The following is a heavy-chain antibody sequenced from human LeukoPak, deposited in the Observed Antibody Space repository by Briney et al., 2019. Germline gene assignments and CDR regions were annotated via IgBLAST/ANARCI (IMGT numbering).Heavy chain of an antibody. J-gene: IGHJ4*02. CDR1: GGSISSYY. CDR3: ARVYVWSAYSSSSSFDY. CDR2: IYYSGST. D-gene: IGHD6-6*01. V-gene: IGHV4-59*12. Sequence: SETLSLTCSVSGGSISSYYWSWIRQPPGKGLEWIGYIYYSGSTNYNPSLKSRVTISVDTSKNQFSLKLSSVTAADTAVYYCARVYVWSAYSSSSSFDYWGQGTLVTVSS.